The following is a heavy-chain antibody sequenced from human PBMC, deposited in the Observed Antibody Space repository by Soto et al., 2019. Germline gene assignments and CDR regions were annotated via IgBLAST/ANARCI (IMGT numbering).Heavy chain of an antibody. Sequence: GSLRLSCAASGFSFGSYALSWGRQAPGKRLEWVSTISGSDGKTFYSDSVKGRFSISRDTSQSTLYLQMNSLRADDTAMYYCARWSYLDYWGQGTRVTVPQ. CDR1: GFSFGSYA. V-gene: IGHV3-23*01. CDR2: ISGSDGKT. J-gene: IGHJ4*02. CDR3: ARWSYLDY. D-gene: IGHD3-3*01.